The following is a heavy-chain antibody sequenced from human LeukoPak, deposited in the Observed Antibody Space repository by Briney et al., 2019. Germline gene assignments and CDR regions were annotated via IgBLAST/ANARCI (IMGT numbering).Heavy chain of an antibody. CDR1: GFTFSDNY. J-gene: IGHJ4*02. Sequence: GGSLRLSCAASGFTFSDNYMTWVRQAPGKGLEWLSYISGNGGVIQYADSVKGRFTISRDNAKNSLYLQMNSLRAEDTAVYYCAREYGDRFDYWGQGTLVTVSS. CDR3: AREYGDRFDY. CDR2: ISGNGGVI. D-gene: IGHD4-17*01. V-gene: IGHV3-11*04.